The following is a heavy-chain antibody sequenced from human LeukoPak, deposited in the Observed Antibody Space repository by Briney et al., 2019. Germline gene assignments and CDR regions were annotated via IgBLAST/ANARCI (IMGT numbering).Heavy chain of an antibody. Sequence: ASVKVSCKASGYTFTSYYMHWVRQAPGQGLEWMGIINPSGGSTSYAQKFQGRVTMTKDMSTSTVYMELSSLRSEDTAVYYCARVGSSGWYAFDIWGQGTMVTVSS. D-gene: IGHD6-19*01. CDR2: INPSGGST. V-gene: IGHV1-46*01. CDR1: GYTFTSYY. J-gene: IGHJ3*02. CDR3: ARVGSSGWYAFDI.